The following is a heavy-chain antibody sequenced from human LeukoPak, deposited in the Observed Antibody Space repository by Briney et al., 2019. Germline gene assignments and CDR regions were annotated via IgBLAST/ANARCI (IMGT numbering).Heavy chain of an antibody. CDR2: IIPIFGTA. CDR3: ARGEDYYDSSGYYGH. J-gene: IGHJ4*02. D-gene: IGHD3-22*01. Sequence: GASVKVSCKASGGTFSSYAISWVRQAPGQGLEWMGGIIPIFGTANYAQKLQGRVTMTTDTSTSTAYMELRSLRSDDTAVYYCARGEDYYDSSGYYGHWGQGTLVTVSS. CDR1: GGTFSSYA. V-gene: IGHV1-69*05.